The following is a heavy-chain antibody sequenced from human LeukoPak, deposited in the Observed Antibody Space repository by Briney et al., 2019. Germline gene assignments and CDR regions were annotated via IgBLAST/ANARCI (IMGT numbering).Heavy chain of an antibody. J-gene: IGHJ4*02. V-gene: IGHV4-39*01. D-gene: IGHD5-24*01. Sequence: SETLSLTCTVSGGSISSSSYYWGWIRQPPGKGLEWIGSIYYSGSTYYNPSLKSRVTISVDTSKNQFSLKLSSVTAADTAVYYCASDRDRYNYADYWGQGTLVTVSS. CDR3: ASDRDRYNYADY. CDR2: IYYSGST. CDR1: GGSISSSSYY.